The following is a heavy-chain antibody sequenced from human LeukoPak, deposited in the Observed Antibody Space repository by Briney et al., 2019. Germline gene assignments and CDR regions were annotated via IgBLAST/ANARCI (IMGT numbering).Heavy chain of an antibody. CDR2: INLNRHT. J-gene: IGHJ5*02. Sequence: SETLSLTCSVSSYSIPSGYYWGWIRQPPGKGLEWIGGINLNRHTYYSPSLKSRVTISVDTSKNQFSLKLSSVTAADTAVYYCAREGDSSSVGWFDPWGQGTLVTVSS. CDR3: AREGDSSSVGWFDP. CDR1: SYSIPSGYY. V-gene: IGHV4-38-2*02. D-gene: IGHD6-13*01.